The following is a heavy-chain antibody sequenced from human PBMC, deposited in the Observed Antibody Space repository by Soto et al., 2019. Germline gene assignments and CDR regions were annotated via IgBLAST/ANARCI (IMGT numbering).Heavy chain of an antibody. D-gene: IGHD6-13*01. J-gene: IGHJ4*02. CDR2: ISSSGSTI. Sequence: GGSLRLSCAASGFTFRDYYMSWIRQAPGKGLECLSYISSSGSTIYYTDSVKGRFTISRDNAKDSLYLQMNSLRAEDSAVYYCARVRIADTLEIDYWGQGTLVTVSS. V-gene: IGHV3-11*01. CDR1: GFTFRDYY. CDR3: ARVRIADTLEIDY.